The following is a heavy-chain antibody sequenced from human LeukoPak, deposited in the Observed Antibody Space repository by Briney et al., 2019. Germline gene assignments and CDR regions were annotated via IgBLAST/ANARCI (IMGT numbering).Heavy chain of an antibody. CDR1: GFTFSDYY. CDR2: ISSSGSTI. V-gene: IGHV3-11*01. J-gene: IGHJ4*02. D-gene: IGHD2-2*01. Sequence: GGSLGLSCAASGFTFSDYYMSWIRQAPGKGLEWVSYISSSGSTIYYADSVKGRFTISRDNAKNSLYLQMNSLRAEDTAVYYCARYDLHCSSTSCQRGFDYWGQGTLVAVSS. CDR3: ARYDLHCSSTSCQRGFDY.